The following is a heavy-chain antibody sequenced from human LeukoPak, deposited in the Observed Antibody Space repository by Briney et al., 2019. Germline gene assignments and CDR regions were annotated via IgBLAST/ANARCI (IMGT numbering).Heavy chain of an antibody. Sequence: SQTLSLTCAISGDSVSSDTTAWNWIRQSPSRGLEWLGRAYYTSKWITNYAVSVRSRITVNPNTSNNQFSLQLNSVTPEDTAVYYCARDQGLGRYAFDIWGQGTMVTVSS. CDR2: AYYTSKWIT. J-gene: IGHJ3*02. CDR3: ARDQGLGRYAFDI. CDR1: GDSVSSDTTA. D-gene: IGHD7-27*01. V-gene: IGHV6-1*01.